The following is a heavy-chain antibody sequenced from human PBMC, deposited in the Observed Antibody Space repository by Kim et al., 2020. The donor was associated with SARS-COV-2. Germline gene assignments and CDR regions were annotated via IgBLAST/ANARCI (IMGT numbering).Heavy chain of an antibody. CDR1: GDSITNYY. J-gene: IGHJ6*02. V-gene: IGHV4-59*01. Sequence: SETLSLTCTISGDSITNYYLTWVRQAPGKGLEWIGYSHHSGETKYNPSLRSRFTMSVDTSNSQFSLRLTSVTAADTAVYFCASSPPFSYGIGVWGLGTTVTVSS. CDR3: ASSPPFSYGIGV. CDR2: SHHSGET. D-gene: IGHD3-3*01.